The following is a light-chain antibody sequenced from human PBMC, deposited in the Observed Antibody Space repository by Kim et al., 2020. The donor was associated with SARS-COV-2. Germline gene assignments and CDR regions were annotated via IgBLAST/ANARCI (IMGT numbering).Light chain of an antibody. V-gene: IGKV3-15*01. CDR1: QGVSSS. CDR3: HQYYYWPLT. Sequence: PGDTATASCRASQGVSSSLAWNQQKPGQAPILLIYGASTRATGVPATFSGSGSGTEFTLTISSLQSEDFAVYYCHQYYYWPLTFGGGTKVDIK. CDR2: GAS. J-gene: IGKJ4*01.